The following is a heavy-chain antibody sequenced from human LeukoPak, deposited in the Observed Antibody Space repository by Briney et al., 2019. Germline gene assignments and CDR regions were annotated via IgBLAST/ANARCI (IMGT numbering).Heavy chain of an antibody. J-gene: IGHJ3*02. CDR3: ARDPGRRDGCNYAFDI. CDR1: GFTFNNYI. V-gene: IGHV3-21*01. Sequence: GGSLRLSCAASGFTFNNYIMNWVRQAPGKGLEWVSSISSSSDYIYYADSVKGRFTISRDNAKNSLYLQMNSLRAEDTAVYYCARDPGRRDGCNYAFDIWGQGTMVTVSS. D-gene: IGHD5-24*01. CDR2: ISSSSDYI.